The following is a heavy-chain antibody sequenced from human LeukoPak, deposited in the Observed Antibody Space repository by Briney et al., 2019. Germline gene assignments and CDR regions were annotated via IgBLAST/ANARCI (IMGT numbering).Heavy chain of an antibody. CDR2: ISYDGSNK. J-gene: IGHJ4*02. CDR1: GFTFSSYA. Sequence: PGGSLRLSCAASGFTFSSYAMHWVRQAPGKGLEWVAVISYDGSNKYYADSVKGRFTISRDNSKNTLYLQMNSLRAEDTAVYYCARGFLQSDPRVGDMTTVTAMMGTDYWGQGTLVTVSS. V-gene: IGHV3-30-3*01. D-gene: IGHD4-17*01. CDR3: ARGFLQSDPRVGDMTTVTAMMGTDY.